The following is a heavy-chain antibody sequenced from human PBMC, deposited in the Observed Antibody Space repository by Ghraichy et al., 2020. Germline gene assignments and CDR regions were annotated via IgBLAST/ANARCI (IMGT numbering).Heavy chain of an antibody. Sequence: SETLSLTCTVSGGSISSYYWSWIRQPPGKGLEWIGYIYYSGRTNSNPSLKSRVTISVDTPKNQFSLKLSSVTAADTAVYYCARDSLDSGMDAFDIWGQGTMVTVSS. J-gene: IGHJ3*02. D-gene: IGHD6-19*01. CDR3: ARDSLDSGMDAFDI. V-gene: IGHV4-59*01. CDR2: IYYSGRT. CDR1: GGSISSYY.